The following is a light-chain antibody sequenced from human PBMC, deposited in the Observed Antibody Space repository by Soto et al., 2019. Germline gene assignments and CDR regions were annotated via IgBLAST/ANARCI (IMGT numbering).Light chain of an antibody. CDR1: SSDVGGYNY. CDR2: EVS. V-gene: IGLV2-14*01. Sequence: QSALTQPASVSGSPGQSITISCTGTSSDVGGYNYVSWYQQHPGKAPKLMIYEVSNRPSGVSNRFSGSKSGNTASLTISGLQAEDEADYYCSSYTSSSTLDYWVFGGGTQLTVL. J-gene: IGLJ3*02. CDR3: SSYTSSSTLDYWV.